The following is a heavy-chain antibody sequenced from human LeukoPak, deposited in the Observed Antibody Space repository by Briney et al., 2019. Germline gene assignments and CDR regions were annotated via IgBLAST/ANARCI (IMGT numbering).Heavy chain of an antibody. J-gene: IGHJ5*02. CDR3: TTWRRIDYGDYVRDWFDP. CDR1: GFTFSSYS. V-gene: IGHV3-15*01. D-gene: IGHD4-17*01. Sequence: GGSLRLSCAASGFTFSSYSMNWVRQAPGKGLEWVGRIKSKTDGGTTDYAAPVKGRFTISRNDSKNTLYLQMNSLKTEDTAVYYCTTWRRIDYGDYVRDWFDPWGQGTLVTVSS. CDR2: IKSKTDGGTT.